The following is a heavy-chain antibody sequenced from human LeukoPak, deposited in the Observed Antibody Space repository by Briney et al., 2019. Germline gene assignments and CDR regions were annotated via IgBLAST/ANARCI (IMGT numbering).Heavy chain of an antibody. CDR1: GYTFTSYG. CDR3: ARDLLLWFGELLGMDV. Sequence: ASVKVSCKASGYTFTSYGISWVRQAPGQGLEWMGWISAYNGNTNYAQKFQGRVTMTRDMSTSTVYMELSSLRSEDTAVYYCARDLLLWFGELLGMDVWGKGTTVTVSS. CDR2: ISAYNGNT. V-gene: IGHV1-18*01. D-gene: IGHD3-10*01. J-gene: IGHJ6*03.